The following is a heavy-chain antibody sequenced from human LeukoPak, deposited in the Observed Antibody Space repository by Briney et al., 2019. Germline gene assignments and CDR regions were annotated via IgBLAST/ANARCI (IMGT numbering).Heavy chain of an antibody. CDR1: GVSISSSNSY. J-gene: IGHJ4*02. D-gene: IGHD5-18*01. CDR3: ARYSYGLVH. Sequence: SETLSLTCTVSGVSISSSNSYWGWIRQPPGKGLEWIGSIYYSGNTYYNASLKSRVTISVDTAKNQFSLKLTSVTAADTAVYYCARYSYGLVHWGQGTLVTVSS. V-gene: IGHV4-39*01. CDR2: IYYSGNT.